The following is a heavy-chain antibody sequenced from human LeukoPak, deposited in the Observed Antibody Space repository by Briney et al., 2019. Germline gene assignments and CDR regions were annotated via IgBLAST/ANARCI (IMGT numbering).Heavy chain of an antibody. D-gene: IGHD1-26*01. CDR2: VNIDGSEK. CDR1: GFTFSNYW. V-gene: IGHV3-7*01. J-gene: IGHJ4*02. CDR3: ARDPVEWELLLDY. Sequence: PEGSLRLSCAASGFTFSNYWMGWVRQAPGKRPEWVANVNIDGSEKYYADSVKGRFSISRDNARNSVYLQMASLRVEDTAVYYCARDPVEWELLLDYWGQGTLVTVSS.